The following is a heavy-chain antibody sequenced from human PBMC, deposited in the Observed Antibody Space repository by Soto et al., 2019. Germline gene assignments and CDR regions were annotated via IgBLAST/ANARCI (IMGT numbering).Heavy chain of an antibody. CDR2: ISAYNGNT. V-gene: IGHV1-18*01. J-gene: IGHJ3*02. CDR1: GYTFTSYG. D-gene: IGHD2-2*01. CDR3: ARVGIVVVPAATNFFDI. Sequence: ASVKVSCKASGYTFTSYGISWVRQAPGQGLEWMGWISAYNGNTNYAQKLQGRVTMTTDTSTSTAYMELRSLRSDDTAVYYCARVGIVVVPAATNFFDIWGQGTMVTVSS.